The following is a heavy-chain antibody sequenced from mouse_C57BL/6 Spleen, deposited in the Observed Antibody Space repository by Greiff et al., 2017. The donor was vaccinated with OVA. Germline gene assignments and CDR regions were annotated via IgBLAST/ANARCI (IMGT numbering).Heavy chain of an antibody. Sequence: EVKLMESGGGLVQPKGSLKLSCAASGFSFNTYAMNWVRQAPGKGLEWVARIRSKSNNYATYYADSVKDRFTISRDDSESMLYLQMNNLKTEDTAMYYCVRHGIGYSSMDYWGQGTSVTVSS. D-gene: IGHD2-3*01. CDR3: VRHGIGYSSMDY. J-gene: IGHJ4*01. CDR1: GFSFNTYA. V-gene: IGHV10-1*01. CDR2: IRSKSNNYAT.